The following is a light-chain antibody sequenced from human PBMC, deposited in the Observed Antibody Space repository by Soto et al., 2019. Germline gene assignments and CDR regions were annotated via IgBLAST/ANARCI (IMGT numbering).Light chain of an antibody. CDR2: AVS. Sequence: QSALTQPRSVSGSPGQSVTISCTGTSSDVGDYNHVAWYQQFPGKSPKLMIYAVSDRPSGVSDRFSGSKSGITASLTISGLQTEDEADYYCISYTDRQSYLFGTGTKVTVL. V-gene: IGLV2-11*01. CDR1: SSDVGDYNH. J-gene: IGLJ1*01. CDR3: ISYTDRQSYL.